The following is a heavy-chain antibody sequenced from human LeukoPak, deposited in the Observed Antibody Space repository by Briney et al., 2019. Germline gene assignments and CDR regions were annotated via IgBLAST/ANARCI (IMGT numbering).Heavy chain of an antibody. CDR2: ISGSDTST. CDR1: GFIFSNYA. J-gene: IGHJ4*02. CDR3: AKDRGYDILTGYDH. V-gene: IGHV3-23*01. D-gene: IGHD3-9*01. Sequence: GGSLRLSCAASGFIFSNYAMSWVRQAPGKGLEWVSAISGSDTSTYYVDSVKGRFTISRDISKNTLYLQMNSLRAEDTAVYYCAKDRGYDILTGYDHWGQGTLVTVSS.